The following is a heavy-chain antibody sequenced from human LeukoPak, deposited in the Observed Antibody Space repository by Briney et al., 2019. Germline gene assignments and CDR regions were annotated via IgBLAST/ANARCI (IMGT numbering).Heavy chain of an antibody. J-gene: IGHJ6*03. D-gene: IGHD1-26*01. CDR1: GGSISSSSYY. CDR2: IYYSGST. V-gene: IGHV4-39*07. CDR3: ARTGGSFYFYYYMDV. Sequence: SETLSLTCTVSGGSISSSSYYWGWIRQPPGKGLEWIGSIYYSGSTNYNPSLKSRVTLSVDTSKNQFSLKVSSVTAADTAVYYCARTGGSFYFYYYMDVWGKGTTVTVSS.